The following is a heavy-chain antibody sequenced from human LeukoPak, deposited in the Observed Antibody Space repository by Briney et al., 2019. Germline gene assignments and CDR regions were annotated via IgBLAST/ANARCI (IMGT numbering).Heavy chain of an antibody. CDR1: GGTFSSYA. CDR2: IIPIFGTA. J-gene: IGHJ4*02. V-gene: IGHV1-69*13. CDR3: ARLVVVPAATYDY. Sequence: SVKVSCKASGGTFSSYAISWVRQAPEQGLEWMGGIIPIFGTANYAQTFQGRVTITADESTSTAYMELSSLRSEDTAVYYCARLVVVPAATYDYWGQGTLVTVSS. D-gene: IGHD2-2*01.